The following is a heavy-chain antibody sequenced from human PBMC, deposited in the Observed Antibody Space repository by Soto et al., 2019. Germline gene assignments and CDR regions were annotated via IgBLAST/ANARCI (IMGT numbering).Heavy chain of an antibody. V-gene: IGHV3-74*01. CDR2: IYNDGTYA. CDR3: TRGPRATSAGTSAH. J-gene: IGHJ4*02. Sequence: QPGGSLRLSCAGSGFTFSMYWMHWVRQVPGKGPVWVARIYNDGTYADYADSVKGRFTISRDNAKDTLYLQMNDLRAEDSALYHCTRGPRATSAGTSAHWGQGTLVTVSS. CDR1: GFTFSMYW. D-gene: IGHD6-13*01.